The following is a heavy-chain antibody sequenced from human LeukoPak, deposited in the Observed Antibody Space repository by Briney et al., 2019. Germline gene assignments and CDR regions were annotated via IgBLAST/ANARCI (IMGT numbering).Heavy chain of an antibody. D-gene: IGHD2-2*02. CDR3: ARVRQCCSSTSCYKSVNWFDP. CDR1: GYTFTGYY. Sequence: ASVKVSCKASGYTFTGYYMHWVRQAPGQGLEWMGWINPNSGGTNYAQKFQGRVTMTRDTSISTAYMELSRLRSDDTAVYYCARVRQCCSSTSCYKSVNWFDPWGQGTLVTVSS. J-gene: IGHJ5*02. V-gene: IGHV1-2*02. CDR2: INPNSGGT.